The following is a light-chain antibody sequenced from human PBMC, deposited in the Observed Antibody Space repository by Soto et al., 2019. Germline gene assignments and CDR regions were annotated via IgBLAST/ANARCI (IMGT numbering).Light chain of an antibody. CDR3: QQSYTTPIT. CDR2: ETS. V-gene: IGKV1-39*01. Sequence: DIQMTQSPSTLSGSVGDRVTITCQASQDITNFLNWYQQKPGKAPKLLIYETSTLKSGVPSRFSGSGSGTDFTLTISSLQPEDFATYFCQQSYTTPITFGQGTRLEI. J-gene: IGKJ5*01. CDR1: QDITNF.